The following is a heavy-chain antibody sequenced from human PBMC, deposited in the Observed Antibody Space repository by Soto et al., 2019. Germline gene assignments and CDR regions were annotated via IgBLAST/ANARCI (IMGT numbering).Heavy chain of an antibody. Sequence: GSLRLFRGASGFIFENLGMIWVRQDQGKGREWISSISGSGFKKYYADSVKGRFNISRDNSKSTVYLELNNLSAEDTAVYHCAKNQGVELVPLATVDWFDPWGQGSVVTVSS. D-gene: IGHD1-26*01. J-gene: IGHJ5*02. CDR2: ISGSGFKK. V-gene: IGHV3-23*01. CDR3: AKNQGVELVPLATVDWFDP. CDR1: GFIFENLG.